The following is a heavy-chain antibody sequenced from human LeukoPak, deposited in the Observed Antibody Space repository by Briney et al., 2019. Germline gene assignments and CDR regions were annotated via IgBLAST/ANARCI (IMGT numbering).Heavy chain of an antibody. CDR3: AKDGPAYYYDSSGWREGVYFDY. J-gene: IGHJ4*02. V-gene: IGHV3-43D*03. D-gene: IGHD3-22*01. Sequence: GGSLRLSCAASGFTFDDYAMHWVRQAPGKGLEWVSLISWDGGSTYYADSVKGRFTISRDNSKNSLYLQMNSLRAEDTALYYCAKDGPAYYYDSSGWREGVYFDYWGQGTLVTVSS. CDR2: ISWDGGST. CDR1: GFTFDDYA.